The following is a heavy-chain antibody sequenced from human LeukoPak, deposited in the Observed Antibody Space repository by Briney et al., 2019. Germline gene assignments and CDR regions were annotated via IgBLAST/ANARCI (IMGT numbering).Heavy chain of an antibody. CDR1: GGTFSRYT. D-gene: IGHD2-2*02. CDR2: IIPILGIA. J-gene: IGHJ4*02. V-gene: IGHV1-69*04. Sequence: SVKVSCKASGGTFSRYTISWVRQAPGQGLEWMGRIIPILGIANYAQKFQGRVTITADKSTSTAYMELSSLRSEDTAVYYCARDLGCSSTSCYTDFDYWGQGTLVTVSS. CDR3: ARDLGCSSTSCYTDFDY.